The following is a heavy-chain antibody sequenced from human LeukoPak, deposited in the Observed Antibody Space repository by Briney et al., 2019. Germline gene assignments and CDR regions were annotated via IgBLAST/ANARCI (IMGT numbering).Heavy chain of an antibody. J-gene: IGHJ6*03. V-gene: IGHV3-21*01. CDR2: ISSSSSYI. Sequence: GGSLRLSCAASGFTFSSYSMNWVRQAPGKGLEWVSSISSSSSYIYYADSVKGRFTISRDNAKNSLYLQMNSLRAEDTAVYYCARDRSYYGSGIGYYMDVWGKGTTVTVSS. CDR1: GFTFSSYS. CDR3: ARDRSYYGSGIGYYMDV. D-gene: IGHD3-10*01.